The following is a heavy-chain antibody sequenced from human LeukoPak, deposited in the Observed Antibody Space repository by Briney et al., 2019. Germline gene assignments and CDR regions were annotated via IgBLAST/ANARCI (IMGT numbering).Heavy chain of an antibody. Sequence: GGSLRLSCTASEFPLIDYYMSWIRQAPGKGLEWIPYISFRGSNVQYADSVKGRFTISRDNAKNSLYLQMNTLRAEDTAVYYCARVQWNYYMDVWGKGTTVTVSS. CDR3: ARVQWNYYMDV. CDR1: EFPLIDYY. J-gene: IGHJ6*03. D-gene: IGHD4-11*01. V-gene: IGHV3-11*04. CDR2: ISFRGSNV.